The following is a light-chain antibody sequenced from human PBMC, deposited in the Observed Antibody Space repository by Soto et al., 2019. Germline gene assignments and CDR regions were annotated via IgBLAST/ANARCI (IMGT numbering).Light chain of an antibody. CDR1: QGIGRY. CDR2: DAS. CDR3: QQYGSSPFS. J-gene: IGKJ4*01. Sequence: EIVLTQSPGTLSLSPGESATLSCRASQGIGRYLAWFQQKPGQAPRLLIYDASTRATGIPERFSGSGSGTDFTLTLSGLEPEDFAVYYCQQYGSSPFSFGGGTKVEIK. V-gene: IGKV3-20*01.